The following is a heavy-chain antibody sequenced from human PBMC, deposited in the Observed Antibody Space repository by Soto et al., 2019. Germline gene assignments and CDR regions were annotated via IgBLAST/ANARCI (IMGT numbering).Heavy chain of an antibody. V-gene: IGHV3-74*01. CDR3: ARAYGMDV. Sequence: GGSLRLSCAASGFIFKMYWMHWVRQSPGKGLVWISRIYNDGTYSDYADSVRGRFTISRDNVKNTLYLQMNSLRAEDTAVYYCARAYGMDVWGQGTTVTVSS. J-gene: IGHJ6*02. CDR2: IYNDGTYS. CDR1: GFIFKMYW.